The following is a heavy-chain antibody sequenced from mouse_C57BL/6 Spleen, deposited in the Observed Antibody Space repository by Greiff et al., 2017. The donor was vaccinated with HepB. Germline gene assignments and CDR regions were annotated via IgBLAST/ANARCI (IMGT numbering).Heavy chain of an antibody. CDR1: GYTFTSYW. Sequence: QVQLQQPGAELVKPGASVKMSCKASGYTFTSYWITWVKQRPGQGLEWIGDIYPGSGSTNYNEKFKSKATLTVDTSSSTAYMQLSSLTSEDSAVYYCARYPDYGSSWFAYWGQGTLVTVSA. CDR3: ARYPDYGSSWFAY. CDR2: IYPGSGST. D-gene: IGHD1-1*01. J-gene: IGHJ3*01. V-gene: IGHV1-55*01.